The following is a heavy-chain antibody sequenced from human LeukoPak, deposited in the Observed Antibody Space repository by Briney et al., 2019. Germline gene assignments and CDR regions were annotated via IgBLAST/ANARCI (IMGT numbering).Heavy chain of an antibody. Sequence: GASVKVSCKASGYTFTSYGISWVRQAPGQGLEWMGWISAYNGNTNYAQKLQDRVTMTTDTSTSTAYMEVRRLRSDDTAVYYCARDGGCSSTSCYGRYYYYYYGMDVWGQGTTVTVSS. CDR2: ISAYNGNT. V-gene: IGHV1-18*01. CDR1: GYTFTSYG. J-gene: IGHJ6*02. D-gene: IGHD2-2*01. CDR3: ARDGGCSSTSCYGRYYYYYYGMDV.